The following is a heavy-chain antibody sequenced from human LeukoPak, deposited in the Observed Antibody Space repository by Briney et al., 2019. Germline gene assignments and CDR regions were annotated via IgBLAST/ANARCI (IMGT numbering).Heavy chain of an antibody. Sequence: GASVKVSCKASGGTFSSYAISWVRQAPGQGLEWMGGIIPIFGTANYAQKFKGRVTITTDESTSTAYMELSSLRSEDTAVYYCARGGVATIRAFDIWGQGTMVTVSS. CDR2: IIPIFGTA. J-gene: IGHJ3*02. D-gene: IGHD5-12*01. V-gene: IGHV1-69*05. CDR1: GGTFSSYA. CDR3: ARGGVATIRAFDI.